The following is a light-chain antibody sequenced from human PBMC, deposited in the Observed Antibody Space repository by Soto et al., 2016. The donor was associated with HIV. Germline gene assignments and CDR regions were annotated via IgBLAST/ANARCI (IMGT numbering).Light chain of an antibody. CDR2: AAS. V-gene: IGKV1-39*01. J-gene: IGKJ1*01. Sequence: DIQMTQSPSFLSASVGDRVTITCRASQSISSYLNWYQQKPGKAPELLIYAASSLQSGVPSRFSGRGSGTDFTLTISSLQHDDLATYYCQQSSRTPRTFGQGTKVEIK. CDR1: QSISSY. CDR3: QQSSRTPRT.